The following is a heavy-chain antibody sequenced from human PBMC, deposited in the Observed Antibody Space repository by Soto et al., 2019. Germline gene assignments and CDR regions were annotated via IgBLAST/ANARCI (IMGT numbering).Heavy chain of an antibody. CDR2: ISSNSVTI. J-gene: IGHJ4*02. Sequence: PAGSLRLSGGASGVIVRKYSMNWVGQAPGKGLEWLSYISSNSVTIYYADSVRGRFTIFRDNAKNSLYLQMNSLRDEDTAVYYCAREDILGTRSFDYWGQGALVTVSS. D-gene: IGHD1-26*01. V-gene: IGHV3-48*02. CDR3: AREDILGTRSFDY. CDR1: GVIVRKYS.